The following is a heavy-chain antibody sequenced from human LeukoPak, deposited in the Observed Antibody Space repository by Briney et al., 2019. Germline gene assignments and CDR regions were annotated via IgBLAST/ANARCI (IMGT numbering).Heavy chain of an antibody. D-gene: IGHD3-3*01. J-gene: IGHJ4*02. Sequence: PSETLSLTCAVYGGSFSGYYWSWIRQPPGKGLEWIGEINHSGSTNYNPSLKSRVTISVDTSKNQFSLKLSSVTAADTAVYYCARRNALWSGSAGFDIWGQGTLVTVSS. CDR1: GGSFSGYY. CDR3: ARRNALWSGSAGFDI. CDR2: INHSGST. V-gene: IGHV4-34*01.